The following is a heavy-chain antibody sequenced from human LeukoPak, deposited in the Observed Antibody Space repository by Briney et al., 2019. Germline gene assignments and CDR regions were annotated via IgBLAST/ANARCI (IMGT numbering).Heavy chain of an antibody. CDR3: AKGATIGTLIKNWFDP. Sequence: PGGSLRLSCAASEFTFSNYAMSWVRQAPGKGPEWVSAISGGGTNTYYADSVKGWFTISRDNSKNTMYLQMNSLRAEDTAVYHCAKGATIGTLIKNWFDPWGQGTLVTVSS. D-gene: IGHD3-16*01. CDR1: EFTFSNYA. J-gene: IGHJ5*02. CDR2: ISGGGTNT. V-gene: IGHV3-23*01.